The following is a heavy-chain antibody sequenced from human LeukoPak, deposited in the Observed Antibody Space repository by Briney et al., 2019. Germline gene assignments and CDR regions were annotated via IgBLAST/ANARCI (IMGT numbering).Heavy chain of an antibody. CDR3: ASSVFPELPNSTT. Sequence: SETLSLTCGVSGYFVSSGYYWGWIRQPPGKGLEWIGNIYNTGSTYYNPSLKSRVTISVDTSKNQFSLKLSSVTAADTAVYYCASSVFPELPNSTTWGQGTLVTVSS. D-gene: IGHD2/OR15-2a*01. CDR2: IYNTGST. V-gene: IGHV4-38-2*01. CDR1: GYFVSSGYY. J-gene: IGHJ4*02.